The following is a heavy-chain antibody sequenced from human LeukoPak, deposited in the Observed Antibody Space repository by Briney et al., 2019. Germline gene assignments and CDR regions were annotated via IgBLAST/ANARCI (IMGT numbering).Heavy chain of an antibody. D-gene: IGHD1-26*01. CDR2: ISGSGGTI. CDR1: GFTFSSYN. CDR3: ARDGGSYYLQDGPWFDP. V-gene: IGHV3-48*02. J-gene: IGHJ5*02. Sequence: TGGSLRLSCAASGFTFSSYNMNWVRQAPGKGLEWVSDISGSGGTIYYADSVKGRFTISRDNAKNSLYLQMNRLRDEDTAVYYCARDGGSYYLQDGPWFDPWGQGTLVTVSS.